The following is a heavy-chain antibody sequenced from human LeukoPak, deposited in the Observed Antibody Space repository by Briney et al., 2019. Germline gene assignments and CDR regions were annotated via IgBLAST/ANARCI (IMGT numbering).Heavy chain of an antibody. CDR1: GFTFSNYY. V-gene: IGHV3-11*06. J-gene: IGHJ4*02. CDR3: ARDQGENYDSSGYYPY. D-gene: IGHD3-22*01. Sequence: GGSLRLSCAASGFTFSNYYMSWVRQAPGKGLEWVSYISGSSGSTNYADSVMGRFTISRDNGKNSLYLQMNSLRAEDTAVYYCARDQGENYDSSGYYPYWGQGTLVTVSS. CDR2: ISGSSGST.